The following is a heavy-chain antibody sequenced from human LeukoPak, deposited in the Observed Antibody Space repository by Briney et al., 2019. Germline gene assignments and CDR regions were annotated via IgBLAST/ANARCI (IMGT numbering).Heavy chain of an antibody. CDR2: IHSTYGT. V-gene: IGHV3-66*02. CDR3: ARGSAMLVVLGWYFDL. D-gene: IGHD6-6*01. Sequence: GGSLRLSCAASGFTVTSNYIYWVRQAPGQGLEWVSVIHSTYGTYYADSVKGRFTISSDNSKNTVYLQMSGLRIDDTALYYCARGSAMLVVLGWYFDLWGRGTVVTVSS. CDR1: GFTVTSNY. J-gene: IGHJ2*01.